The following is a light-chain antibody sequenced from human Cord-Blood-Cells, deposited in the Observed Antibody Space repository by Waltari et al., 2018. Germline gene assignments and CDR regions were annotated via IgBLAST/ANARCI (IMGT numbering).Light chain of an antibody. Sequence: EIVLTQSPGTLSLSPGERATLSSSASQSVSSSYLAWYQQKPGQAPRLLIYGASSRATGIPDRFSGSGSGTDFTLTISRLEPEDFAVYYCQQYGSSPLTFGGGTKVEIK. CDR2: GAS. V-gene: IGKV3-20*01. CDR3: QQYGSSPLT. J-gene: IGKJ4*01. CDR1: QSVSSSY.